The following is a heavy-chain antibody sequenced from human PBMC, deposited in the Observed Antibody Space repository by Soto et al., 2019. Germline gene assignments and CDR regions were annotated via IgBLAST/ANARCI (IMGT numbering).Heavy chain of an antibody. V-gene: IGHV3-33*01. CDR3: ARGDEVWVAAAGNAEYFQH. CDR2: IWYDGSNK. CDR1: GFTFSSYG. Sequence: QVQLVESGGGVVQPGRSLRLSCAASGFTFSSYGMHWVRQAPGKGLEWVAVIWYDGSNKYYADSVKGRFTISRDNSKNTLYLQMNSLRAEDTAVYYCARGDEVWVAAAGNAEYFQHWGQGTLVTVSS. J-gene: IGHJ1*01. D-gene: IGHD6-13*01.